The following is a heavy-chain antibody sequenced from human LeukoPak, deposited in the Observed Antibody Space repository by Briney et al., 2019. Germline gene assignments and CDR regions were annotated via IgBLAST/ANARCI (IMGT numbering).Heavy chain of an antibody. CDR2: IDPKSGGT. J-gene: IGHJ4*02. CDR1: GFSLIVYY. V-gene: IGHV1-2*02. CDR3: ARGPVWGLDY. D-gene: IGHD7-27*01. Sequence: ASVKVSCRASGFSLIVYYMHWVRQAPGRGLEWMGWIDPKSGGTSSAQSFQGRLTMTSDTSISTVYMELSGLRSDDTATYYCARGPVWGLDYWGLGTLVTVSS.